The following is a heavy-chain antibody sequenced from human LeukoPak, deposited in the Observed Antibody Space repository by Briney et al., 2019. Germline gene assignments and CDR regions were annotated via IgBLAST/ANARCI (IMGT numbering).Heavy chain of an antibody. CDR3: AKDYRPGYSSGAAFDI. Sequence: GGSLRLSCAASGFTFSYHWMTWVRQAPGKGLEWVANIKNDGAVKNYVDSVKGRFTISRDNAKNSLYLQMNSLRAEDTAVYYCAKDYRPGYSSGAAFDIWGQGTMVTVSS. D-gene: IGHD6-19*01. CDR2: IKNDGAVK. J-gene: IGHJ3*02. V-gene: IGHV3-7*01. CDR1: GFTFSYHW.